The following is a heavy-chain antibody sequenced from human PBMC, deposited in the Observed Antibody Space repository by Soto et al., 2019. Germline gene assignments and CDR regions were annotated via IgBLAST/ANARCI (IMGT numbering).Heavy chain of an antibody. CDR3: ARWRAAAGTFDY. D-gene: IGHD6-13*01. Sequence: TLSLTCTVSGGSISGYYWSWIRQPPEKGLEWIGYIYYSGSTNYNPSLKSRVTISVDTSKNQFSLKLSSVTAADTAVYYCARWRAAAGTFDYWGQGTLVTVSS. V-gene: IGHV4-59*01. J-gene: IGHJ4*02. CDR1: GGSISGYY. CDR2: IYYSGST.